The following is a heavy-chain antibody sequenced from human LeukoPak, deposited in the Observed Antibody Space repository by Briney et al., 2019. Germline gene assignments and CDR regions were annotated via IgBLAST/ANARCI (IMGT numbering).Heavy chain of an antibody. CDR1: GGSISSGDYY. V-gene: IGHV4-30-4*01. D-gene: IGHD3-10*01. CDR3: ARAHGSPSVRLFDT. CDR2: IYHSGRA. Sequence: PSQTLSLTCTVSGGSISSGDYYWSWIRQPPGKGLEWFGYIYHSGRAYYNPSLKSRLTMSIDTSRNQFSLRLSSVTAADTAVYYCARAHGSPSVRLFDTWGQGTLVTVSS. J-gene: IGHJ4*02.